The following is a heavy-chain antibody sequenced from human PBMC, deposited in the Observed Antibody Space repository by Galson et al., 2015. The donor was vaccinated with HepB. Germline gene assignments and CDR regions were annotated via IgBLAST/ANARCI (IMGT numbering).Heavy chain of an antibody. D-gene: IGHD5-24*01. CDR2: IWYDGSNK. CDR1: GFTFSSYG. CDR3: ARDGGGRDGYNLMLDY. J-gene: IGHJ4*02. Sequence: SLRLSCAASGFTFSSYGMHWVRQAPGKGLEWVAVIWYDGSNKYYADSVKGRFTISRDNSKNTLYLQMNSLRAEDTAVYYCARDGGGRDGYNLMLDYWGQGTLVTVSS. V-gene: IGHV3-33*01.